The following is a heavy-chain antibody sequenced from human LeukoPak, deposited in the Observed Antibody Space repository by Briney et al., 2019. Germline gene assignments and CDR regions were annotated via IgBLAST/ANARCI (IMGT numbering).Heavy chain of an antibody. Sequence: GGSLRLSCAASGFTFSSYAMYWVRQAPGKGLEWVANIKQDGSELYYVDSVKGRFTISRDNAKNSLYLQMNSLRAEDTAVYYCARDGGGRDFDNWGQGTLVIVSS. CDR1: GFTFSSYA. CDR2: IKQDGSEL. D-gene: IGHD3-16*01. V-gene: IGHV3-7*01. CDR3: ARDGGGRDFDN. J-gene: IGHJ4*02.